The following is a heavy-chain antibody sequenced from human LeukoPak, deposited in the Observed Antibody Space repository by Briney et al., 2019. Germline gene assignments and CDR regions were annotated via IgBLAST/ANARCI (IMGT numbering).Heavy chain of an antibody. D-gene: IGHD5-24*01. CDR2: IHPSEGF. CDR1: GGSCDDYH. CDR3: ARGRDRSKAGDH. V-gene: IGHV4-34*01. J-gene: IGHJ4*02. Sequence: SETLSLTCDVYGGSCDDYHCSWIRQPPGKGLEWIGEIHPSEGFYYNSSLMSRVTISIDTSKTHFSLRLASVTAADTGFYYCARGRDRSKAGDHWGQGSLVTVSS.